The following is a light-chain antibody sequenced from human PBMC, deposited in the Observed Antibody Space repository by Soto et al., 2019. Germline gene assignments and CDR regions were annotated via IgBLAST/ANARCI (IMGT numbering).Light chain of an antibody. Sequence: DIQMTQSPSSLSASVGDRVTITCRASQSVNTYLNWYQKRQGKAPKLLTYAATSLQSGVPPRFSGSGSGTDFNLTISCLQPEDFATYYCQQSHNTPYTFGLGTMLEV. V-gene: IGKV1-39*01. J-gene: IGKJ2*01. CDR1: QSVNTY. CDR2: AAT. CDR3: QQSHNTPYT.